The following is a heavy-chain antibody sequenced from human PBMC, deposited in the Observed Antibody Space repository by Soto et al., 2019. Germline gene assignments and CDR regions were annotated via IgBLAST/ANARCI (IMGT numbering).Heavy chain of an antibody. CDR3: TWDIVVVPAAKNYYYGMDV. Sequence: GGSLRLSCAASGFTFSNAWMNWVRQAPGKGLEWVGRIKSKTDGGTTDYAAPVKGRFTISRDDSKNTLYLQMNSLKTEDTAVYYCTWDIVVVPAAKNYYYGMDVWGQGTTVTVSS. CDR1: GFTFSNAW. V-gene: IGHV3-15*07. D-gene: IGHD2-2*01. J-gene: IGHJ6*02. CDR2: IKSKTDGGTT.